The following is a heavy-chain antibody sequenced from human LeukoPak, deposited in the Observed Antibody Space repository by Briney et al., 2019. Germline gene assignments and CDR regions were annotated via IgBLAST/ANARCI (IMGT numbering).Heavy chain of an antibody. CDR3: AGVHCSGGSCYSGSAWVDY. V-gene: IGHV1-18*01. CDR2: ISAYNGNT. D-gene: IGHD2-15*01. Sequence: ASVKVSCKASGYTFTSYGISWVRQAPGQGLEWMGWISAYNGNTNYAQKLQGRVTMTTDTSTSTAYMELRSLRSDDTAVYYCAGVHCSGGSCYSGSAWVDYWGQGTLVTVSS. J-gene: IGHJ4*02. CDR1: GYTFTSYG.